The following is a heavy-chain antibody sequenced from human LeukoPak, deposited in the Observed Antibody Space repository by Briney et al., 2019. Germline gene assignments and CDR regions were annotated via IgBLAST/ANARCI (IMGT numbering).Heavy chain of an antibody. CDR1: GGSISSYY. CDR2: IYYSGST. CDR3: ARLSVTTRGWFDP. J-gene: IGHJ5*02. V-gene: IGHV4-59*01. Sequence: SETLSLTCTVSGGSISSYYWSWIRQPPGKGLEWIGYIYYSGSTNYNPSLKSRVTISVDTSKNQFSLKLSSVTAADTAVYYCARLSVTTRGWFDPWGQGTLVTVSS. D-gene: IGHD4-17*01.